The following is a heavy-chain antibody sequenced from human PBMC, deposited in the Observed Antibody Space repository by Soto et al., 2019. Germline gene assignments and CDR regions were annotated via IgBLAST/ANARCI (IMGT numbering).Heavy chain of an antibody. CDR1: GGSISSGGYC. Sequence: PSETLSLTCTVSGGSISSGGYCLSWIRQHPGKGLEWIGYIYYSGSTYYNPSLKSRVTISVDTSKNQFSLKLSSVTAADTAVYYCARFIELRGYSYGFADNWFDPWGQGTRVTVSS. CDR3: ARFIELRGYSYGFADNWFDP. CDR2: IYYSGST. V-gene: IGHV4-31*03. J-gene: IGHJ5*02. D-gene: IGHD5-18*01.